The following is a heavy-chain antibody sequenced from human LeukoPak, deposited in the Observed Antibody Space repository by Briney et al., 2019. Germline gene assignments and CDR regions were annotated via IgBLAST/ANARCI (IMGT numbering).Heavy chain of an antibody. Sequence: GGSLRLSCAASGFTFSSYAMHWVRQTPGKGLEWVAVISYDGSNKYYADSVKGRFIISRDNSKNTLYLQMNSLRAEDTAVYYCARGVVVVPAAAPFWSGYLNWFDPWGQGTLVTVSS. D-gene: IGHD2-2*01. CDR2: ISYDGSNK. V-gene: IGHV3-30-3*01. CDR1: GFTFSSYA. CDR3: ARGVVVVPAAAPFWSGYLNWFDP. J-gene: IGHJ5*02.